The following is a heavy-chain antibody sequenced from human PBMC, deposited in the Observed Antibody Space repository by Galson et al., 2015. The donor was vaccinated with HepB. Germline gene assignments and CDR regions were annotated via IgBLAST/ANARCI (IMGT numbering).Heavy chain of an antibody. Sequence: SLSLSCAASGFTFSHSTMNWLPQAPGKGLEWVALISYDGSNEYYADSVQGRFTISRDNSKNTLFLQMNSLRPDDTAVYYCARDPRGYNYGFFDFWGQGTLVTVSS. CDR3: ARDPRGYNYGFFDF. D-gene: IGHD5-18*01. V-gene: IGHV3-30*04. CDR1: GFTFSHST. CDR2: ISYDGSNE. J-gene: IGHJ4*02.